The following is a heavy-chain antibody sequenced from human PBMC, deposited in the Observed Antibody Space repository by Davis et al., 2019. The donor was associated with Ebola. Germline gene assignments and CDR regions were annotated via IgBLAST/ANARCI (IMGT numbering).Heavy chain of an antibody. V-gene: IGHV3-23*01. CDR3: ARHDYGDSHFDY. D-gene: IGHD4-17*01. Sequence: GGSLRLSCAASGFTFSDYAMHWVRQAPGKGLEWVSAISGSGGSTYYADSVKGRFTISRDNSKNTLYLQMNSLRAEDTAVYYCARHDYGDSHFDYWGQGTLVTVSS. CDR1: GFTFSDYA. CDR2: ISGSGGST. J-gene: IGHJ4*02.